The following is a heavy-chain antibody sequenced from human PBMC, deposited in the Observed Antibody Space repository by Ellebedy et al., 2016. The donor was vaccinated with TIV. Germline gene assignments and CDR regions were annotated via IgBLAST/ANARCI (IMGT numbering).Heavy chain of an antibody. J-gene: IGHJ6*02. CDR1: GFTFSDYY. CDR2: ISSSGSTI. CDR3: ARDRGRGVSNGMDV. D-gene: IGHD3-10*01. Sequence: GESLKISCAASGFTFSDYYMSWIRQAPGKGLEWVSYISSSGSTIYYADSVKGRFTISRDNAKNSLYLQMNSLRAEDTAVYYCARDRGRGVSNGMDVWGQGTTVTVSS. V-gene: IGHV3-11*01.